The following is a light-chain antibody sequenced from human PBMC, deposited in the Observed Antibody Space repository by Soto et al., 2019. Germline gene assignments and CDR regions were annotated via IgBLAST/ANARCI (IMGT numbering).Light chain of an antibody. J-gene: IGKJ1*01. CDR2: GAS. Sequence: DIQMTQSPSSLSTFVGDRVTITCRASQDISNYLGWYQQKPGRVPQLLIYGASTLHSGVPSRFSGSGSGTDFTLTISSLQPEDVATYFCQQYCRDPWAFGQGTKVEIK. V-gene: IGKV1-27*01. CDR3: QQYCRDPWA. CDR1: QDISNY.